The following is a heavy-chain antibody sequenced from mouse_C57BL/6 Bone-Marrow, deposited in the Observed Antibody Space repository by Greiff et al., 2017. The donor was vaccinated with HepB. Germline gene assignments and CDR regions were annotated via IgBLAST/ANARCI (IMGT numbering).Heavy chain of an antibody. Sequence: QVHVKQSGAELAKPGASVKLSCKASGYTFTSYWMHWVKQRPGQGLEWIGYINPSSGYTKYNQKFKDKATLTADKSSSTAYMQLSSLTYEDSAVYYCAREKYGSSYAWFAYWGQGTLVTVSA. J-gene: IGHJ3*01. CDR2: INPSSGYT. CDR3: AREKYGSSYAWFAY. CDR1: GYTFTSYW. D-gene: IGHD1-1*01. V-gene: IGHV1-7*01.